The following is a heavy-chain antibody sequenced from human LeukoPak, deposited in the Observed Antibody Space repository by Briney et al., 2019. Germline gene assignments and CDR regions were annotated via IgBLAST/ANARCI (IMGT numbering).Heavy chain of an antibody. CDR3: ARVHYDKGYGY. CDR1: GATVSNYA. D-gene: IGHD3-22*01. J-gene: IGHJ4*01. CDR2: IITIFGTA. V-gene: IGHV1-69*13. Sequence: SVKVSCKPSGATVSNYAISWVRQAPGEVLEWMGGIITIFGTANYALQFQGRVTITSDESTSTAYMELSSLRSEDTAVYYCARVHYDKGYGYWGHRTLGTLSS.